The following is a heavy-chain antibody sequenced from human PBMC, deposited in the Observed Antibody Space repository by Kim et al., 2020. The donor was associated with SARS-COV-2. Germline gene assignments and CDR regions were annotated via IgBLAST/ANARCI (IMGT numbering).Heavy chain of an antibody. CDR2: IEGGGRT. CDR3: AKDYGPKGFPFFDY. J-gene: IGHJ4*02. Sequence: GGSLRLSCVISGFTFTTHAMTWVRQAPGKGLEWVSAIEGGGRTFYAGSVKGRFTISRDDSKNTVFLQMNNLGVEDTAIYYCAKDYGPKGFPFFDYWGQGILVTVSS. V-gene: IGHV3-23*01. D-gene: IGHD2-15*01. CDR1: GFTFTTHA.